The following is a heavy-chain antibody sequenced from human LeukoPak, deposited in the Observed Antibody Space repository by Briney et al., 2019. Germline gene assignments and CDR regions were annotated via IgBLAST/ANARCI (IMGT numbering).Heavy chain of an antibody. CDR1: GGSISSSSYY. CDR3: ARTYYDILTGPEEAFDI. J-gene: IGHJ3*02. D-gene: IGHD3-9*01. CDR2: IYYSGST. Sequence: SETLSLTCTVSGGSISSSSYYWGCIRQPPGKGLEWIGSIYYSGSTYYNPSLKSRVTISVDTSKNQFSLKLSSVTAADTAVYYCARTYYDILTGPEEAFDIWGQGTMVTVSS. V-gene: IGHV4-39*07.